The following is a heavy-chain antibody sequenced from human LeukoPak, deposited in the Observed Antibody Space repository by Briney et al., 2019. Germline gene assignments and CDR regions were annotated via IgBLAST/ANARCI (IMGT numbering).Heavy chain of an antibody. V-gene: IGHV3-20*04. CDR2: INWNSGST. Sequence: PGGSLRLSCAASGFTFDDYGMSWVRQAPGKGLEWVSGINWNSGSTGYADSVKGRFTISRDNAKNSLYLRMSSLRADDTALYYCARRRVTVVRGVDITSYYFDYWGQGTLVTVSS. J-gene: IGHJ4*02. D-gene: IGHD3-10*01. CDR3: ARRRVTVVRGVDITSYYFDY. CDR1: GFTFDDYG.